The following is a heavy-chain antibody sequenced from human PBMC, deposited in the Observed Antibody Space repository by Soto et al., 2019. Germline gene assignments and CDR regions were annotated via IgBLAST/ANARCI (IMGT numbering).Heavy chain of an antibody. CDR3: AKVPAKKILNYYMDL. CDR2: ISDSGGST. V-gene: IGHV3-23*01. Sequence: HPGGSLRLSCAASGFNFRSYAMSWVRQAPGKGLEWVSGISDSGGSTYYADSVKGRFTISRDNSKNTLYLQMNSLRAEDTAVYYCAKVPAKKILNYYMDLWGKGTTVTVSS. J-gene: IGHJ6*03. CDR1: GFNFRSYA.